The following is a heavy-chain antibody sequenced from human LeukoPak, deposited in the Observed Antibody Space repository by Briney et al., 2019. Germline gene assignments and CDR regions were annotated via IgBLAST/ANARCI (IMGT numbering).Heavy chain of an antibody. J-gene: IGHJ4*02. CDR3: ARVRSSGYYLNYFDY. D-gene: IGHD3-22*01. Sequence: PSETLSLTCAVYGGSFSGYYWSWIRQPPGKGLEWIGEIKHSGSTNYNPSLKSPVTISVDTSKNQFSLKLSSVTAADTAVYYCARVRSSGYYLNYFDYWGQGTLVTVSS. CDR2: IKHSGST. V-gene: IGHV4-34*01. CDR1: GGSFSGYY.